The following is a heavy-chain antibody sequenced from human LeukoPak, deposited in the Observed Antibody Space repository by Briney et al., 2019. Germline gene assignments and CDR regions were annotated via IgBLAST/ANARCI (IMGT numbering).Heavy chain of an antibody. Sequence: SETLSLTCTVSGGSISSYYWSRIRQPPGKGLEWIGYIYYSGSTNYNPSLKSRVTISVDTSKNQFSLKLSSVTAADTAVYYCARAQGYCSGGSCYSNWFDPWGQGTLVTVSS. CDR3: ARAQGYCSGGSCYSNWFDP. CDR1: GGSISSYY. CDR2: IYYSGST. J-gene: IGHJ5*02. V-gene: IGHV4-59*01. D-gene: IGHD2-15*01.